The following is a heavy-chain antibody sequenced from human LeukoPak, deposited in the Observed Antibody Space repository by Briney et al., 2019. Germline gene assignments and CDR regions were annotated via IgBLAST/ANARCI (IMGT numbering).Heavy chain of an antibody. Sequence: KPSETLSLTCAVYGGSFSGYYWSWIRQPPGKGLEWIGEINHSGSTNYNPSLKSRVTISVDTSKNQFSLKLSSVTAADTAVYYCARLRYYCDYWGQGTLVTVSS. CDR2: INHSGST. CDR3: ARLRYYCDY. V-gene: IGHV4-34*01. CDR1: GGSFSGYY. J-gene: IGHJ4*02.